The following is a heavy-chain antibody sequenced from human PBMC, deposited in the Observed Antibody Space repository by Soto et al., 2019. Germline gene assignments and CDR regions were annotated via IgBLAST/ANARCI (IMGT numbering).Heavy chain of an antibody. J-gene: IGHJ4*02. V-gene: IGHV1-69*13. Sequence: SVKVSCKASGGTFSSYAISWVRQAPGQGLEWMGGIIPIFGTANYAQKFQGRVTITADESTSTAYMELSSLRSEDTAVYYCARVRGPTHYDILTGYLNYWGQGTLVTVSS. D-gene: IGHD3-9*01. CDR3: ARVRGPTHYDILTGYLNY. CDR2: IIPIFGTA. CDR1: GGTFSSYA.